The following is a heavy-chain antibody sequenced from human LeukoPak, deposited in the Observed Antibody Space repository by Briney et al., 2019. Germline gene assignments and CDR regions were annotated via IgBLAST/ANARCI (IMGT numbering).Heavy chain of an antibody. V-gene: IGHV3-74*03. CDR1: GFTFSSYW. CDR2: MDRDGSVT. Sequence: GGSLRLSCAASGFTFSSYWMPWVRQGPGKGLVWVSAMDRDGSVTMYADSVKGRLTISRDNAKNTVYLQMNSLGVEDTAVYYCVRDLSGHGCFDLWGRGTLVTVSS. D-gene: IGHD1-26*01. J-gene: IGHJ2*01. CDR3: VRDLSGHGCFDL.